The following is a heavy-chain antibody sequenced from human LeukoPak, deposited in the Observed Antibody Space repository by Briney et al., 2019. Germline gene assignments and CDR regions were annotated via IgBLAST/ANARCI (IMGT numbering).Heavy chain of an antibody. V-gene: IGHV3-33*01. CDR1: GFTFSSYG. Sequence: GGSLRLSCAASGFTFSSYGMHWVRQAPGKGLEWVAVIWYDGSNKYYADSVKGRFTISRDNSKNTLYLQMNSLRAEDTAVYYCARGRYGDYGDYWGQGTLVTVSS. CDR3: ARGRYGDYGDY. D-gene: IGHD4-17*01. J-gene: IGHJ4*02. CDR2: IWYDGSNK.